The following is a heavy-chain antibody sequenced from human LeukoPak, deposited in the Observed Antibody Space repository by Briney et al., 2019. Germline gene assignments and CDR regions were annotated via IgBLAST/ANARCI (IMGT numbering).Heavy chain of an antibody. V-gene: IGHV3-64*02. CDR2: ISSNGGTT. Sequence: GGSLRLSCAASGFTFSSYSMHWVRLAPGKGLEYVSIISSNGGTTYYADSVKGRFTISRDNSKNTLYLQMGSLRAEDMAVYCCGKSLGGITYGPGYYGGQGTLVTVSS. CDR3: GKSLGGITYGPGYY. D-gene: IGHD3-16*01. CDR1: GFTFSSYS. J-gene: IGHJ4*02.